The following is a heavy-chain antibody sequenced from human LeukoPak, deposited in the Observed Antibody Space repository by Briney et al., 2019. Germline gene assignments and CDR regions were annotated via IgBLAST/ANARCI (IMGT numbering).Heavy chain of an antibody. Sequence: GGSLRLSCAASGFTFSRYWMTWVRQAPGKGLEWVANIKEDGSENSYVESVEGRFTISRDNAKNSLYLQLNSLRAEDTAVYFCARQRYSDYWGQGTLVTVSS. CDR1: GFTFSRYW. J-gene: IGHJ4*02. V-gene: IGHV3-7*01. CDR2: IKEDGSEN. CDR3: ARQRYSDY. D-gene: IGHD1-1*01.